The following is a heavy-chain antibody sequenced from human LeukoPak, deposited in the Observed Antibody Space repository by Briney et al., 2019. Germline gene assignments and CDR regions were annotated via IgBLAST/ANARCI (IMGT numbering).Heavy chain of an antibody. CDR1: GGSISSYY. D-gene: IGHD3-22*01. Sequence: SETLSLTCTVSGGSISSYYWSWIRQPPGKGLEWIGYIYYSGSTNYNSSFKSRVTISIDTSKNQFSLRLSSVTAADTAVYYCARAYYYDSSGSWFDPWGQGTLVTVSS. V-gene: IGHV4-59*01. CDR2: IYYSGST. J-gene: IGHJ5*02. CDR3: ARAYYYDSSGSWFDP.